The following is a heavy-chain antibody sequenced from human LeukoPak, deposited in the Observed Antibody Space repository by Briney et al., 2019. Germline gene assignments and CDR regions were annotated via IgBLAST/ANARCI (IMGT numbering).Heavy chain of an antibody. Sequence: SETLSLTCAVSGGSISSSNWWSWVRQPPGKGLEWIGEIYHTGSTNYNPSLKSRVTISVDKSKNQFSLKLSSVTAADTAVYYCARDQGYYDIMTGYSPSNWFDPWGQGTLVTVSS. CDR2: IYHTGST. CDR1: GGSISSSNW. J-gene: IGHJ5*02. V-gene: IGHV4-4*02. CDR3: ARDQGYYDIMTGYSPSNWFDP. D-gene: IGHD3-9*01.